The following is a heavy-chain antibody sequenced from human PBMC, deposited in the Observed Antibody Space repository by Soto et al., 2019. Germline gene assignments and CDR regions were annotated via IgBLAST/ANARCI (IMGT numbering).Heavy chain of an antibody. J-gene: IGHJ4*02. Sequence: ASVKVSCKASGYTFTSYGISWVRQAPGQGLEWMGWISAYNGNTNYAQKLQGRVTMTTDTSTSTAYMELRSLRSDVTAVYYCARFRLEEWLTTPFDYWGQGTLVTVSS. CDR1: GYTFTSYG. D-gene: IGHD6-19*01. CDR2: ISAYNGNT. CDR3: ARFRLEEWLTTPFDY. V-gene: IGHV1-18*01.